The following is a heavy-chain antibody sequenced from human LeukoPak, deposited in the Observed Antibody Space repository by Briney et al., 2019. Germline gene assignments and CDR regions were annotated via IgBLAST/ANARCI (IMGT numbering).Heavy chain of an antibody. CDR1: GGSFSGYY. V-gene: IGHV4-34*01. CDR2: INHSGST. CDR3: ARGPDIVVVPAAAYFDY. D-gene: IGHD2-2*01. Sequence: SETLSLTCAVYGGSFSGYYWSWTRQPPGKGLEWIGEINHSGSTNYNPSLKSRVTISVDTSKNQFSLKLSSVTAADTAVYYCARGPDIVVVPAAAYFDYWGQGTLVTVSS. J-gene: IGHJ4*02.